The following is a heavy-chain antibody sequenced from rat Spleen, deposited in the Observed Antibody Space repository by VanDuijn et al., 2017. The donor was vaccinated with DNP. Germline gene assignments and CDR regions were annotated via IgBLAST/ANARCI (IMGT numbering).Heavy chain of an antibody. J-gene: IGHJ2*01. CDR3: ARDTYFDY. Sequence: QVQLKESGPGLVQPSRTLSLTCTVSGFSLTSYGVNWIRQPPGKGLEWIAAIWSGGSTDFNSPLKSRLGISRDTSKSQVLLKMNRRQTEDTAMYFCARDTYFDYWGQGVMVTVSS. V-gene: IGHV2-15*01. CDR2: IWSGGST. CDR1: GFSLTSYG.